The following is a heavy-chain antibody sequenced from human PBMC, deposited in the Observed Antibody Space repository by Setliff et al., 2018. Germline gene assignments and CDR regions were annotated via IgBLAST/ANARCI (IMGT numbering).Heavy chain of an antibody. J-gene: IGHJ4*02. CDR1: GASTNSGDYY. CDR2: VDFSGKT. Sequence: PSETLSLTCTVSGASTNSGDYYWSWIRQRPGKALEYIGYVDFSGKTDYNPSLKSRPTMSFDTSKNQFSLRLRSVSAADTAVYFCARRYFDSGSYFYFDYWGQGTLVTVSS. CDR3: ARRYFDSGSYFYFDY. V-gene: IGHV4-30-4*08. D-gene: IGHD3-10*01.